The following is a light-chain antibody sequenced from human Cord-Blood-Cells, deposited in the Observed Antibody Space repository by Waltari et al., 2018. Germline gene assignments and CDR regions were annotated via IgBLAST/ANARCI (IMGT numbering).Light chain of an antibody. CDR1: QSVSSY. CDR2: DAS. CDR3: QQRSNWPT. J-gene: IGKJ5*01. Sequence: EIVLTQSPATLSLSPGERATLSCRASQSVSSYVAWYQQKPGQAPRLLIYDASNRATGIPARFSGSGSETDFTLTISSLEPEDFAVYYCQQRSNWPTFGQGTRLEMK. V-gene: IGKV3-11*01.